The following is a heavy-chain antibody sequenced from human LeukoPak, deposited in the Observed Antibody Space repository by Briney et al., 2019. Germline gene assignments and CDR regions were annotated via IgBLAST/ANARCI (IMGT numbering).Heavy chain of an antibody. CDR1: GDSITSFY. CDR3: ARMSRFSWTPYYFDF. D-gene: IGHD3/OR15-3a*01. J-gene: IGHJ4*02. CDR2: IYHNGIT. V-gene: IGHV4-59*01. Sequence: SETLSLTCTVSGDSITSFYWSWIRQPPGKGLEWIGYIYHNGITNYNPFLKSRVTISIDTSKTQFSLNVSSVTAADTAVYYCARMSRFSWTPYYFDFWSQGTLVIVSS.